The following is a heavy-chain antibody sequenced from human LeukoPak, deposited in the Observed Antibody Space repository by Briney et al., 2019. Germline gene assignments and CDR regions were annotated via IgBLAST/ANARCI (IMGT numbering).Heavy chain of an antibody. Sequence: PSETLSLTCTVSGYSISSGYYWGWIRQPPGKGLEWIGSIYHSGSTYYNPSLKSRVTISVDTSKNQFSLKLSSVTAADTAVYCCARLYLPATRFDYWGQGTLVTVSS. CDR2: IYHSGST. CDR3: ARLYLPATRFDY. D-gene: IGHD5-24*01. J-gene: IGHJ4*02. V-gene: IGHV4-38-2*02. CDR1: GYSISSGYY.